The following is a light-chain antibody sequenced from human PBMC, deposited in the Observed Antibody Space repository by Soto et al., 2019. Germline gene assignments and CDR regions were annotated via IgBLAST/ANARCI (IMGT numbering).Light chain of an antibody. Sequence: IVMTQSPGALAVSLGEGATINWRSSQSVLHSSYKNNYLAWYQQKPGQPPKLLIYWASTRESGVPDRFSGSGSGTDFTLTISSLQAEDVAVYYCQQYYSTPPTFGGGTKVEIK. V-gene: IGKV4-1*01. CDR3: QQYYSTPPT. J-gene: IGKJ4*01. CDR1: QSVLHSSYKNNY. CDR2: WAS.